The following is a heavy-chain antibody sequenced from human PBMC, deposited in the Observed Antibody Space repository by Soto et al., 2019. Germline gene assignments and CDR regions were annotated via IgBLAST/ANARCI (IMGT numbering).Heavy chain of an antibody. Sequence: SETLSLTCTVSGGSISSDSYYWGWIRQSPEKGLEWIASISYSGSTYYNPTLKSRLIISVDTSKSQFSLRLRSVTAADTAVYYCARHQEIRGVRIPYHCYGMDVWGQGTTVT. V-gene: IGHV4-39*01. CDR1: GGSISSDSYY. J-gene: IGHJ6*02. CDR3: ARHQEIRGVRIPYHCYGMDV. D-gene: IGHD3-10*01. CDR2: ISYSGST.